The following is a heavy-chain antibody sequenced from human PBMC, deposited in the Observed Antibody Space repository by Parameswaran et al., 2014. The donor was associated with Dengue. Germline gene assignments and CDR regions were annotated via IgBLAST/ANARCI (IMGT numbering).Heavy chain of an antibody. CDR3: EGERAAFDI. J-gene: IGHJ3*02. V-gene: IGHV3-53*01. Sequence: RWIRQPPGKGLEWVSIIYSGGNTYYTDSVKGRFTISRDNSKNTVYLQMNSLRAEDTAVYYCEGERAAFDIWGQGTMVTVSS. CDR2: IYSGGNT.